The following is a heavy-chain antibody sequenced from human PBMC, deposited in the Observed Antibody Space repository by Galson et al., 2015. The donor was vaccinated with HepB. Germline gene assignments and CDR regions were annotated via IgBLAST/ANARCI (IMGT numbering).Heavy chain of an antibody. D-gene: IGHD3-10*01. CDR3: ARDHMVQGAPDAFDI. CDR2: IKQDGSEK. Sequence: SLRLSCAASGFTFSSYWMSWVRQAPGKGLEWVANIKQDGSEKYYVDSVKGRFTISRDNAKNSLYLQMNSLRAEDTAVYYCARDHMVQGAPDAFDIWGQGTMVTVSS. J-gene: IGHJ3*02. V-gene: IGHV3-7*01. CDR1: GFTFSSYW.